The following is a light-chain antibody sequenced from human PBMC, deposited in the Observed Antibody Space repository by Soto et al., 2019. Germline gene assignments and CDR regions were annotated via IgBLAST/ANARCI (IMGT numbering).Light chain of an antibody. Sequence: EIVLTQSPGTLSLSPGERATLSCRASQSVNSNFLAWYQQKPGQAPRLLMYDASSRATDIPDRFSGSGSGTDFTLTINRLEHEDFAVYYCQQYGSSRTFGQGTKVEIK. V-gene: IGKV3-20*01. CDR2: DAS. CDR1: QSVNSNF. CDR3: QQYGSSRT. J-gene: IGKJ1*01.